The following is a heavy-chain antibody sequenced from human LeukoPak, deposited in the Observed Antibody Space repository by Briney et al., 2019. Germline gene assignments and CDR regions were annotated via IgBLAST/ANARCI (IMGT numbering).Heavy chain of an antibody. D-gene: IGHD7-27*01. CDR2: ISRSTSYI. CDR3: ARDLTRDHWFDP. J-gene: IGHJ5*02. Sequence: PGGSPRLSCAASGFTFSSYSMNWVRQAPGKGLEWVSSISRSTSYIYYADSVKGRFTISRDNANNSLYLQMNSLRAEDTAVYYCARDLTRDHWFDPWGQGTLVTVSS. CDR1: GFTFSSYS. V-gene: IGHV3-21*01.